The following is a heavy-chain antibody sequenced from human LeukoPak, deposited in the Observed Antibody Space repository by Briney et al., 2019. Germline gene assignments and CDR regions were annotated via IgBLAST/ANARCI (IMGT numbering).Heavy chain of an antibody. CDR1: GFTFNNYS. CDR3: ARSYGDYGPFDY. J-gene: IGHJ4*02. D-gene: IGHD4-17*01. V-gene: IGHV3-21*01. Sequence: GGSLRLSCAASGFTFNNYSMNWVRQAPGKGLEWVSSISSSSSYIYYADSVKGRFTISRDNAKNSLYLQMNSLRAEDTAVYYCARSYGDYGPFDYWGQGTLVTVSS. CDR2: ISSSSSYI.